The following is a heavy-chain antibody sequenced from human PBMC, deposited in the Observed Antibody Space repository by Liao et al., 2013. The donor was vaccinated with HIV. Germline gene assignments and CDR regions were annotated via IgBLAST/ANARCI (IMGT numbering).Heavy chain of an antibody. CDR2: INHSGST. V-gene: IGHV4-34*01. D-gene: IGHD5-18*01. CDR3: ARGSGYSYGRRGDY. CDR1: GGSFSGYY. Sequence: QVQLQQWGAGLLKPSETLSLTCAVYGGSFSGYYWSWIRQTPGKGLEWIGEINHSGSTNYNPSLKSRVTISVDTSKNQFSLNLSSVTAADTAVYYCARGSGYSYGRRGDYWGQGTLVTVSS. J-gene: IGHJ4*02.